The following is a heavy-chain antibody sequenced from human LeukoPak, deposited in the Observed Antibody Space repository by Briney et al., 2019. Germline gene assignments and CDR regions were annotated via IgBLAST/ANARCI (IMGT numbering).Heavy chain of an antibody. D-gene: IGHD3-22*01. CDR2: INHSGST. V-gene: IGHV4-34*01. CDR3: ARWSSNYYGTSGRRFDP. J-gene: IGHJ5*02. Sequence: PSETLSLTCAVSGGSPSDYYWSWIRQPPRKGLEWSGEINHSGSTNYNPSLKSRVTISVDTSKNQFSLKLSSVTAADTAVYYCARWSSNYYGTSGRRFDPWGQGTLVTVSS. CDR1: GGSPSDYY.